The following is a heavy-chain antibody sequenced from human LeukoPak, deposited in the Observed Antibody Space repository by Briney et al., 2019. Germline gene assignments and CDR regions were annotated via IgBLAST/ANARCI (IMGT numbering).Heavy chain of an antibody. V-gene: IGHV3-72*01. D-gene: IGHD6-13*01. CDR2: TRNKANSYTT. J-gene: IGHJ6*02. CDR3: ARTPPGSSSWYGNYGMDV. CDR1: GFTFSDHY. Sequence: GGSLRLSCAASGFTFSDHYMDWVRQAPGKGLEWVGRTRNKANSYTTEYAASVKGRFTISRDDSKNSLYLQMNSLKTVDTAVYYCARTPPGSSSWYGNYGMDVWGQGTTVTVS.